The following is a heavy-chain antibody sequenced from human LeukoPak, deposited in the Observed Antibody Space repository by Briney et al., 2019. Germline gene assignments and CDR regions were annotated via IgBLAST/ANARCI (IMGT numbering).Heavy chain of an antibody. J-gene: IGHJ6*02. CDR1: GGSFSGYY. CDR2: INHSGST. CDR3: ALSSAYYYYGMDV. V-gene: IGHV4-34*01. Sequence: SETLSLTCAVYGGSFSGYYWSWIRQPPGKGLEWIGEINHSGSTNYNPSLKSRVTISVDRSKNQFSLKLSSVTAADTAVYYCALSSAYYYYGMDVWGQGTTVTVSS. D-gene: IGHD6-6*01.